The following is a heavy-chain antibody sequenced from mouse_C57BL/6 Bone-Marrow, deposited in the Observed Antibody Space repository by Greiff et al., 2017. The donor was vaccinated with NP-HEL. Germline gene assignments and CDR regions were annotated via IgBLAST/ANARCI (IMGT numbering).Heavy chain of an antibody. Sequence: DVKLQESGGDLVKPGGSLKLSCAASGFTFSSYGMSWVRQTPDKRLEWVATISSGGSYTYYPDSVKGRFTISRDNAKNTLYLQMTSLKAEDTAMDYCARHDYGHYFDYWGQGTTLTVSS. CDR2: ISSGGSYT. D-gene: IGHD1-1*02. CDR1: GFTFSSYG. V-gene: IGHV5-6*02. CDR3: ARHDYGHYFDY. J-gene: IGHJ2*01.